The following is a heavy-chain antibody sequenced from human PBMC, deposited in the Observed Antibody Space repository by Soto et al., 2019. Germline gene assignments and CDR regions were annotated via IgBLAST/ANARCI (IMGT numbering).Heavy chain of an antibody. CDR1: GFTFSGYN. CDR3: AKPRGYYDSSGYPTPDY. V-gene: IGHV3-48*01. D-gene: IGHD3-22*01. CDR2: ISSSSGTI. Sequence: GGSLRLSCAASGFTFSGYNMNWVRQAPGKGLEWVSYISSSSGTIYYADSVKGRFTTSRDNAKNSLYLQMNSLRAEDTAVYYCAKPRGYYDSSGYPTPDYWGQGTLVTVSS. J-gene: IGHJ4*02.